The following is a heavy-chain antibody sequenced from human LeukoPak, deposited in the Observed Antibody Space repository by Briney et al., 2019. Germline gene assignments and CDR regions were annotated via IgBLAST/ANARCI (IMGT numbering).Heavy chain of an antibody. CDR2: ISSLSGTI. CDR3: VRDQGGAVSY. J-gene: IGHJ4*02. CDR1: GFTFSSYS. D-gene: IGHD3-16*01. V-gene: IGHV3-48*01. Sequence: GGSLRLSCAASGFTFSSYSMNWVRQAPGKGLEWVSYISSLSGTINYADSVKGRFIISRDNAKNSVFLQMNSLRAEDTAVYYCVRDQGGAVSYWGQGTLVTVSS.